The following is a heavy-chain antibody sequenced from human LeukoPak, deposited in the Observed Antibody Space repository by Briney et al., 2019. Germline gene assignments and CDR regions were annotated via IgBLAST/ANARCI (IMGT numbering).Heavy chain of an antibody. CDR1: GFTFSDYY. Sequence: GGSLRLSCAAYGFTFSDYYMSWIRQAPGKGLEWVSYISSSGSTIYYADSVKGRFTVSRDNAKNSLYLQMNILRAEDTAVYYGARWSSSWYRWGQGTLVTVSS. CDR2: ISSSGSTI. V-gene: IGHV3-11*04. J-gene: IGHJ4*02. CDR3: ARWSSSWYR. D-gene: IGHD6-13*01.